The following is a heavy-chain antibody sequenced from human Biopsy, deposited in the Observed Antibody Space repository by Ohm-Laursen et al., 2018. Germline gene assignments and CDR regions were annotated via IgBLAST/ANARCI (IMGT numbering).Heavy chain of an antibody. CDR2: ISGSGVTK. D-gene: IGHD2-8*01. CDR3: AREQLMVFAMDV. V-gene: IGHV3-11*04. CDR1: GFTFGDYY. J-gene: IGHJ6*02. Sequence: SLRLSCSASGFTFGDYYMSWIRQAPGKGLEWLSYISGSGVTKMYADSVKGRFTISRDNAKNSLFLQMNSLRAEDTAVYYCAREQLMVFAMDVWGQGTTVTVSS.